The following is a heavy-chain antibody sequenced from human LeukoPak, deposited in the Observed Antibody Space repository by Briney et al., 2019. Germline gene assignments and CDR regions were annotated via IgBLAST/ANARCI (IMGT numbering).Heavy chain of an antibody. CDR1: GYTFTSYA. CDR2: INAGNGKT. Sequence: ASVKVSCKASGYTFTSYAMHWVRQAPGQRLEWMGWINAGNGKTKYAQKFQGRVTITMDTSASTAYMELSSLRSEDTAVYYCARDMTMVRGVIAYWGQGTLVTVSS. D-gene: IGHD3-10*01. CDR3: ARDMTMVRGVIAY. J-gene: IGHJ4*02. V-gene: IGHV1-3*01.